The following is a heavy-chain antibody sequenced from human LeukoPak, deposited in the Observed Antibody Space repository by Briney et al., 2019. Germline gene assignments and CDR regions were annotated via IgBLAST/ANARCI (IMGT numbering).Heavy chain of an antibody. D-gene: IGHD5-18*01. CDR2: MNPNSGNT. CDR1: GYTFTSYD. Sequence: ASVKVSCKASGYTFTSYDINWVRQATGQGLEWMGWMNPNSGNTGNAQKFQGRVTMTRNTSISTAYMELSSLRSEDTAVYYCARGRSARGYSYGHGVSDYWGQGTLVTVSS. CDR3: ARGRSARGYSYGHGVSDY. J-gene: IGHJ4*02. V-gene: IGHV1-8*01.